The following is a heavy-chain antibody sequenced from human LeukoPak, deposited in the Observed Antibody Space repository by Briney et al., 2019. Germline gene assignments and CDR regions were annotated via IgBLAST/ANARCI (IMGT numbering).Heavy chain of an antibody. CDR3: AKDSGDYVIATDY. J-gene: IGHJ4*02. CDR2: ISGSGGST. D-gene: IGHD4-17*01. Sequence: PGGSLRLSCAASGFTFSSYAMSWVRQAPGKGLEGVSAISGSGGSTYYADSVKGRFTISRDNSKNTLYLQMNSLRAEDTAVYYCAKDSGDYVIATDYWGQGTLVTVSS. V-gene: IGHV3-23*01. CDR1: GFTFSSYA.